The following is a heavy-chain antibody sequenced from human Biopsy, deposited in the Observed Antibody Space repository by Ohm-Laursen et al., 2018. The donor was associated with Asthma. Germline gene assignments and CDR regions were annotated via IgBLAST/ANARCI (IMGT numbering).Heavy chain of an antibody. J-gene: IGHJ4*02. CDR3: ARAGALIVGATMGY. Sequence: SLRPSCAASGSTFSSYSMNWVRQAPGKGLEWVSYISSSSSTIYYADSVKGRFTISRDNAKNPLYLQMNSLRDEDTAVYYCARAGALIVGATMGYWGQGTLVTVSS. CDR2: ISSSSSTI. V-gene: IGHV3-48*02. D-gene: IGHD1-26*01. CDR1: GSTFSSYS.